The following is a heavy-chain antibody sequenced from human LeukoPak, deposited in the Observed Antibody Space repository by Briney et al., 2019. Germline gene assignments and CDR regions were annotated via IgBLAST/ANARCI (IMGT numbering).Heavy chain of an antibody. CDR3: AIEKRVLWFGESNYYFDY. V-gene: IGHV4-4*02. Sequence: SGTLSLTCAVSGGSISSSNWWSWVRQPPGKGLEWIGEIYHSGSTNYNPSLKSRVTISVDTSKNQFSLKLSSVTAADTAVYYCAIEKRVLWFGESNYYFDYWGQGTLVTVSS. J-gene: IGHJ4*02. D-gene: IGHD3-10*01. CDR2: IYHSGST. CDR1: GGSISSSNW.